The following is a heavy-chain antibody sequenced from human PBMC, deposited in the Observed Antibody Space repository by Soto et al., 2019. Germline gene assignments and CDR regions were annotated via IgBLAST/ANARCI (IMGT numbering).Heavy chain of an antibody. CDR2: IYYSGST. D-gene: IGHD6-6*01. CDR1: GASMSSGGYY. CDR3: ARDRHNNFLDH. Sequence: QVQLQEAGPGLVKPSHTLSLTCTVSGASMSSGGYYWTWIRQSPGKVLEWIGYIYYSGSTYYNPSRESRVAISLDTSRSQFSLPLHSVTAADTAIYYCARDRHNNFLDHWGQGTLVTFSS. V-gene: IGHV4-31*03. J-gene: IGHJ5*02.